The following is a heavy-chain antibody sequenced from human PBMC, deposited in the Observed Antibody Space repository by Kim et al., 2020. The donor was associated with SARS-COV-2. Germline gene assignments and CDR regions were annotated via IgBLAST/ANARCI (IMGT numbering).Heavy chain of an antibody. CDR2: IYSGGSST. CDR1: GFTFSSYA. CDR3: AKLTVDYGDYYFDY. Sequence: GGSLRLSCAASGFTFSSYAMSWVRQAPGKGLEWVSLIYSGGSSTYYADSVKGRFTISRDNSKNTLYLQMNSLRAEDTAVYYCAKLTVDYGDYYFDYWGQGTLVTVSS. V-gene: IGHV3-23*03. D-gene: IGHD4-17*01. J-gene: IGHJ4*02.